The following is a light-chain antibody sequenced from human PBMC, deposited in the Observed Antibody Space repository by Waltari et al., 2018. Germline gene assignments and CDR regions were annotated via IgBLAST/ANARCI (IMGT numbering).Light chain of an antibody. CDR2: GES. Sequence: EIVLTQSPGTLSLSPGERATLSCRASQSFSRALAWYQQKPGQAPRLLIYGESNRATGIPDRFSGSGSGTDFSLTISSLEPEDFAVYYCQHYLRLPATFGQGTKVEIK. CDR1: QSFSRA. CDR3: QHYLRLPAT. V-gene: IGKV3-20*01. J-gene: IGKJ1*01.